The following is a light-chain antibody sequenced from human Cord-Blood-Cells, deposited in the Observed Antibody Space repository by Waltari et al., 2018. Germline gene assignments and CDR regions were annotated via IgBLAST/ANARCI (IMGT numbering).Light chain of an antibody. CDR3: NSRDRSGNHVV. Sequence: SSELTQDPAVSVALGQTVRITCPGASLRSYYANWYQQKPGQAPVHVIYGKNNRPSGIPDRFSGSSSGNTASLTITGAQAEDEADYYCNSRDRSGNHVVFGGGTKLTVL. J-gene: IGLJ2*01. CDR2: GKN. CDR1: SLRSYY. V-gene: IGLV3-19*01.